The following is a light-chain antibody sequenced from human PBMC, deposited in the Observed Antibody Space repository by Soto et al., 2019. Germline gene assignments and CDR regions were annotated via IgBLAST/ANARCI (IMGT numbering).Light chain of an antibody. CDR3: QQYENATRT. J-gene: IGKJ5*01. Sequence: IVLTKCPGLLSLSPGERASLSCGASQSFXSCFLAWHQQKPGQAPRLLXYGASSRATGSPDRLSGTGSETDFTLTINRLEPEDFAVYYCQQYENATRTFGQGTRLEI. V-gene: IGKV3-20*01. CDR2: GAS. CDR1: QSFXSCF.